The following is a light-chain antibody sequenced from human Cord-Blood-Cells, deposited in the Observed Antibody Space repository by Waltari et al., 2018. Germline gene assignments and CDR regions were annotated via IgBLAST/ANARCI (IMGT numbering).Light chain of an antibody. CDR2: AAS. J-gene: IGKJ4*01. CDR3: PQSYSTPLT. CDR1: QSISSY. Sequence: DIHMTESLSSRSAAVVGGVTITCRASQSISSYLNGYQQKPGKAHKLLIYAASSLQSGVPSRCSGNGSGTAFTLTFSSLQPGDFATYYCPQSYSTPLTLGGGNKVQIK. V-gene: IGKV1-39*01.